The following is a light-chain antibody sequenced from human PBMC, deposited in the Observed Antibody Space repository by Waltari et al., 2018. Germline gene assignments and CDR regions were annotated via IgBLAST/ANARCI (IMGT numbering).Light chain of an antibody. CDR3: QHYVSLPAT. CDR1: QSVSRS. Sequence: EIVLTQSPGTLSLSPGERATLSCRASQSVSRSLAWYQQKPGQAPRLLIYGASNRATGIPDRFSGSGSGTDFSLTISRLEPEDFAVHYCQHYVSLPATFGQGTKVEIK. J-gene: IGKJ1*01. V-gene: IGKV3-20*01. CDR2: GAS.